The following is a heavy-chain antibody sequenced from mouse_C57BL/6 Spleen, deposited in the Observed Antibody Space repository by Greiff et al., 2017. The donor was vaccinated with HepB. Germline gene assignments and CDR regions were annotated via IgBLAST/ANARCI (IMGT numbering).Heavy chain of an antibody. Sequence: EVKLVESGGGLVKPGGSLKLSCAASGFTFSDYGMHWVRQAPEKGLEWVAYISSGSSTIYYADTVKGRFTISRDNAKNTLFLQMTSLRSEDTAMSYCEGPIYYYGRGYFDVWGTGTTVTVSS. CDR1: GFTFSDYG. J-gene: IGHJ1*03. CDR3: EGPIYYYGRGYFDV. D-gene: IGHD1-1*01. CDR2: ISSGSSTI. V-gene: IGHV5-17*01.